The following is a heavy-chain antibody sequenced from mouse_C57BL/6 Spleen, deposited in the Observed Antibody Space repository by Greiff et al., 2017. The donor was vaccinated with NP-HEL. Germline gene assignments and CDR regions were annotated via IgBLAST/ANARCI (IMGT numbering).Heavy chain of an antibody. CDR3: AVTTVVNFDY. V-gene: IGHV1-69*01. J-gene: IGHJ2*01. D-gene: IGHD1-1*01. CDR1: GYTFTSYW. Sequence: QVQLKQPGAELVMPGASVKLSCKASGYTFTSYWMHWVKQRPGQGLEWIGEIDPSDSYTNYNQKFKGKSTLTVDKSSSTAYMQLSSLTSEDSAVYYCAVTTVVNFDYWGQGTTLTVSS. CDR2: IDPSDSYT.